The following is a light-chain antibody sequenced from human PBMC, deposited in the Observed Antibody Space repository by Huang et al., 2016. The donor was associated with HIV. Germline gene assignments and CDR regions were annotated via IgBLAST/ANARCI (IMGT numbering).Light chain of an antibody. Sequence: IVLTQSPGTLSLSPGKRATLSCRASQSVSSSYLAWYQQKPGQAPRLLFYGASSRATGIPDRFSGSGSGTDFTLTISRLEPEDFAVYYCQQYDSSPWTFGQGTKVEIK. CDR1: QSVSSSY. CDR2: GAS. J-gene: IGKJ1*01. CDR3: QQYDSSPWT. V-gene: IGKV3-20*01.